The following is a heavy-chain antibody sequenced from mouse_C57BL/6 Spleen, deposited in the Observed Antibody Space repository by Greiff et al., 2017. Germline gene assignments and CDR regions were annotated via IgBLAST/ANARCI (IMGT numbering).Heavy chain of an antibody. Sequence: EVKLVESGGGLVQPGGSLSLSCAASGFTFTDYYMSWVRQPPGKALEWLGFIRNKANGYTTEYSASVKGRFTISRDNSQSILYLQMNALRAEDSATYYCARYTYYYGSSDWYFDVWGTGTTVTVSS. CDR1: GFTFTDYY. V-gene: IGHV7-3*01. D-gene: IGHD1-1*01. CDR3: ARYTYYYGSSDWYFDV. J-gene: IGHJ1*03. CDR2: IRNKANGYTT.